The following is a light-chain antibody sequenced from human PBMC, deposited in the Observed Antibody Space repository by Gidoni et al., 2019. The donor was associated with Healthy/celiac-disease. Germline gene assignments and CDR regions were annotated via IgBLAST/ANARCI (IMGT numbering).Light chain of an antibody. CDR1: NIGSIR. CDR3: QVWDTSSDHVV. Sequence: SYVLTQPPSVAVPPGQTARINCGGNNIGSIRVHWYQQKPGQAPVLVVYNESDRPSGIPERYSGSNSGNTATLTISRVEAGDEADYYCQVWDTSSDHVVVGGGTKLTVL. J-gene: IGLJ2*01. V-gene: IGLV3-21*02. CDR2: NES.